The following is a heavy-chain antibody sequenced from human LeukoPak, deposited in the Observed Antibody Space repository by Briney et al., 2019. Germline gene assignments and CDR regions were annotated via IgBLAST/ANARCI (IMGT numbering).Heavy chain of an antibody. CDR3: ARQSWYYYDSSGYYFDY. J-gene: IGHJ4*02. D-gene: IGHD3-22*01. CDR1: GGSISSSSYY. Sequence: ASETLSLTCTVSGGSISSSSYYWGWIRQPPGKGLEWIGSIYYSGSTYYNPSLKSRVTISVDTSKNQFSLKLSSVTAADTAVYYCARQSWYYYDSSGYYFDYWGQGTLVTVSS. V-gene: IGHV4-39*07. CDR2: IYYSGST.